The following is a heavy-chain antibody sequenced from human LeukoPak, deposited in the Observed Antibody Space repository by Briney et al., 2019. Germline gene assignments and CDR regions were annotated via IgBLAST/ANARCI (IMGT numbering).Heavy chain of an antibody. V-gene: IGHV3-30*03. Sequence: GRSLRLSCAASGFTFSSYGMHWVRQAPGKGLEWVAVISYDGSNKYYADSVKGRFTISRDNSKNTLYLQMNSLRAEDTAVYYCAIDRRWGQGTLVTVSS. J-gene: IGHJ4*02. CDR1: GFTFSSYG. CDR2: ISYDGSNK. CDR3: AIDRR.